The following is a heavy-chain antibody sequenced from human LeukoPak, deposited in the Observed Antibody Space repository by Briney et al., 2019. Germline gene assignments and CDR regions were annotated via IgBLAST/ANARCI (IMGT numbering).Heavy chain of an antibody. D-gene: IGHD2-2*02. CDR3: AKDQGYQLLYGLTACDY. CDR2: IWYDGSNR. J-gene: IGHJ4*02. V-gene: IGHV3-33*06. CDR1: GFSFSDYG. Sequence: GGSLRLSCAASGFSFSDYGMHWVRQAPGKGLEWVALIWYDGSNRYFADSVKGRFTISRGNSKNTLYLQMNSLRAEDTAVYYCAKDQGYQLLYGLTACDYWGQGTLVTVST.